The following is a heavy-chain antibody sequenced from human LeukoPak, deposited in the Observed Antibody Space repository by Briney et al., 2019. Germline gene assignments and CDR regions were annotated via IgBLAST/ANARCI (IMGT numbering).Heavy chain of an antibody. Sequence: ASVKVSCKASGYTFTSYAINWVRQAPGQRLEWMGWINAGNGNTRYSQKFQGRVTITRDTSASTAYMELSSLTSEDTAVYYCARDPIGSRWPYYFDYWGQGTLVTVSS. CDR1: GYTFTSYA. J-gene: IGHJ4*02. CDR2: INAGNGNT. D-gene: IGHD6-13*01. CDR3: ARDPIGSRWPYYFDY. V-gene: IGHV1-3*01.